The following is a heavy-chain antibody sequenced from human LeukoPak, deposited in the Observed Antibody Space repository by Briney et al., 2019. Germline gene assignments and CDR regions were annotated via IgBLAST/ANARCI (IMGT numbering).Heavy chain of an antibody. CDR3: VRDSGSSYGYYFLH. CDR2: ISSSSSHM. J-gene: IGHJ1*01. V-gene: IGHV3-21*01. Sequence: GGSLRLSCAASGFTFNSYSMYWARQAPGKGLEWVSSISSSSSHMFYADSVKGRFSISRDNANYSLYLQMNSLRAEDTAVYYCVRDSGSSYGYYFLHWGQGTLVTVSS. D-gene: IGHD1-26*01. CDR1: GFTFNSYS.